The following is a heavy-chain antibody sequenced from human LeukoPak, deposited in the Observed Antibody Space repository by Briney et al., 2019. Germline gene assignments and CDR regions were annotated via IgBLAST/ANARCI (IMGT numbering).Heavy chain of an antibody. CDR2: IYVDGTT. J-gene: IGHJ4*02. V-gene: IGHV3-53*01. Sequence: GGSLRLSCAASGFTVSSNYMSWVRQAPGKGLEWVSVIYVDGTTYYADSVKGRFTITRDNSKNTLSLQMNSLRAEDTAVYYCARGDGYNFFDYWGQGTLVTVSS. CDR1: GFTVSSNY. D-gene: IGHD5-24*01. CDR3: ARGDGYNFFDY.